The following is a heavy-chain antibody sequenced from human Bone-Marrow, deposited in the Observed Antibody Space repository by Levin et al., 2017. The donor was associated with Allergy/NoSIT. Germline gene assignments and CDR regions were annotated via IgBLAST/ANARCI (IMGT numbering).Heavy chain of an antibody. CDR3: TRGSVKYSYGDAFDI. D-gene: IGHD5-18*01. J-gene: IGHJ3*02. Sequence: PGESLKISCTASGFTIGDYAMSWFRQAPGKGLEWISFIRSDGYGATTEYAASVKGRFTISRDDSKSIAYLQMDSLTTEDTAVYFCTRGSVKYSYGDAFDIWGQGTRVTVSS. CDR2: IRSDGYGATT. V-gene: IGHV3-49*03. CDR1: GFTIGDYA.